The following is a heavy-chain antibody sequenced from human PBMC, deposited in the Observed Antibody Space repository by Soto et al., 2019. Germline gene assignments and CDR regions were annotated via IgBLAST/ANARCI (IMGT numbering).Heavy chain of an antibody. V-gene: IGHV1-2*02. Sequence: ASVKVSCKASGYTFTGYYMHWVRQAPGQGLEWMGWINPNSGGTNYAQKFQGRVTMTRDTSISTAYMKMSRLRSDDTDGYYCARMGLVNWFDTWGQGTLVTVSS. J-gene: IGHJ5*02. CDR3: ARMGLVNWFDT. CDR2: INPNSGGT. CDR1: GYTFTGYY. D-gene: IGHD6-19*01.